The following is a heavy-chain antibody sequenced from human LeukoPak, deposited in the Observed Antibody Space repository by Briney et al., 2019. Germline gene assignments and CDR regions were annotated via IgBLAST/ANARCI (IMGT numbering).Heavy chain of an antibody. CDR2: IYHSGST. CDR1: GYSISSGYY. V-gene: IGHV4-38-2*01. J-gene: IGHJ3*02. D-gene: IGHD3-3*01. CDR3: ASTSAYHDFWSGPGDAFDI. Sequence: SETLSLTCAVSGYSISSGYYWGWIRQPPGKGLEWIGSIYHSGSTYYNPSLKSRVTISVDTSKNQFSLKLSSVTAADTAVYYCASTSAYHDFWSGPGDAFDIWGQGTMVTVSS.